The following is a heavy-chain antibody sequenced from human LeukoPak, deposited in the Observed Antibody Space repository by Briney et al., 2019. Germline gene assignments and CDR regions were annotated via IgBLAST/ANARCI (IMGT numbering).Heavy chain of an antibody. CDR2: ISSSGSTI. V-gene: IGHV3-48*03. CDR1: GFTFSSYE. Sequence: GGSLRLSCAASGFTFSSYEMNWVRQAPGKGLEWLSYISSSGSTIYYADSVKGRFTISRDNSKNTLYLQMNSLRAEDTAVYYCAKGDGDPDYWGQGTLVTVSS. J-gene: IGHJ4*02. CDR3: AKGDGDPDY. D-gene: IGHD4-17*01.